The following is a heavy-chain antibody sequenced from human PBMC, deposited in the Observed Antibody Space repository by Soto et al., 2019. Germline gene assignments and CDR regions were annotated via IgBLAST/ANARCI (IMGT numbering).Heavy chain of an antibody. J-gene: IGHJ4*02. Sequence: PGGSLRLSCTASGFTFGDYAMSWFRQAPGKGLEWVGFIRSKAYGGTTEYAASVKGRFTISRDDSKSIAYLQMNSLKTEDTAVYYCTVDCSSTSCHRGVDYWGQGTLVTVSS. CDR1: GFTFGDYA. V-gene: IGHV3-49*03. CDR3: TVDCSSTSCHRGVDY. D-gene: IGHD2-2*01. CDR2: IRSKAYGGTT.